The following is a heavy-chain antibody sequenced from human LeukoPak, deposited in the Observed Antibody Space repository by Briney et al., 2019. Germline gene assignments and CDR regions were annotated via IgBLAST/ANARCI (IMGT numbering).Heavy chain of an antibody. D-gene: IGHD3-16*02. Sequence: SETLSLTCAVYGGSFSGYYWSWIRQPPGKGLEWIGEINHGGSTNYNPSLKSRVTISVDTSKNQFSLKLSSVTAADTAVYYCARSGSGVYDYVWGSYRRYYFDYWGQGTLVTVSS. V-gene: IGHV4-34*01. CDR3: ARSGSGVYDYVWGSYRRYYFDY. CDR2: INHGGST. J-gene: IGHJ4*02. CDR1: GGSFSGYY.